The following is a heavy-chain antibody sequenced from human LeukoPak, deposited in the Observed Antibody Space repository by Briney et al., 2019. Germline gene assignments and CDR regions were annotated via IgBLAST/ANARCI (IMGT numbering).Heavy chain of an antibody. CDR2: IIPILGIA. V-gene: IGHV1-69*02. D-gene: IGHD3-10*01. Sequence: VKFSCKASGGTFSSYTISWVRQAPGQGLEWMGRIIPILGIANYAQKFQGRVTITADKSTSTAYMELSSLRSEDTAVYYCARGITMVRGADNWFDPWGQGTLVTVSS. CDR1: GGTFSSYT. CDR3: ARGITMVRGADNWFDP. J-gene: IGHJ5*02.